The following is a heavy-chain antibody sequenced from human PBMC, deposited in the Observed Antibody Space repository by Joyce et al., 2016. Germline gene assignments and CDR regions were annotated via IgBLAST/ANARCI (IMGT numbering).Heavy chain of an antibody. CDR1: GYSFTDHY. J-gene: IGHJ3*02. V-gene: IGHV1-2*06. CDR2: INPGSGGT. D-gene: IGHD2-2*01. Sequence: QVQLVQSGAEVKKPGASVKVSCKASGYSFTDHYVHWVQQAPGQGLQGMGRINPGSGGTSYSQKFQGRVTLTRDASIATAYMELSSLRSDDTAGYFCARGPMPPYAFDIWGQGTMVTVSS. CDR3: ARGPMPPYAFDI.